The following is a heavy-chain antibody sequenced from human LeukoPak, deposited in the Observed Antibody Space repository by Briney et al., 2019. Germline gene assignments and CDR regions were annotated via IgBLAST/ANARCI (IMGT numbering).Heavy chain of an antibody. CDR2: INPNSGGT. V-gene: IGHV1-2*02. CDR3: AGHEYYYDSSGYYSH. D-gene: IGHD3-22*01. J-gene: IGHJ4*02. Sequence: ASVKVSCKASGYTFTGYYMHWERQAPGQGLEWMGWINPNSGGTNYAQKFQGRVTMTRDTSISTAYMELSRLKSDDTAVYYCAGHEYYYDSSGYYSHWGQGTLVTVSS. CDR1: GYTFTGYY.